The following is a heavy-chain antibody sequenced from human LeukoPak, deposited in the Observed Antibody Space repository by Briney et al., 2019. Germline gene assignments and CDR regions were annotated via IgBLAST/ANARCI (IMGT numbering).Heavy chain of an antibody. D-gene: IGHD5-18*01. CDR2: ISSSRSST. CDR3: VRLRGYSYGLDY. V-gene: IGHV3-11*03. J-gene: IGHJ4*02. Sequence: PGGSLRLSCAASGFSFSDHYMSWIRQAPGKGLEWVSYISSSRSSTNYADSVKGRFTISRDTAKNSLYLQMNSLRAEDTAVYYCVRLRGYSYGLDYWGQGILVTVSS. CDR1: GFSFSDHY.